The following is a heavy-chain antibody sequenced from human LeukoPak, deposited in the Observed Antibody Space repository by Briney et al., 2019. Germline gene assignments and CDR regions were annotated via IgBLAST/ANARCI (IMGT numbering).Heavy chain of an antibody. CDR1: GFTFTTYN. Sequence: GGSLRLSCAASGFTFTTYNMNWVRQAPGKGLEWVSYISSSSSSIYYADSVKGRFTISRDNAKHSLYLQMNSLRAEDTAVYYCAKKMDCSSTSCLFDYWGQGTLVTVSS. J-gene: IGHJ4*02. D-gene: IGHD2-2*01. V-gene: IGHV3-48*01. CDR2: ISSSSSSI. CDR3: AKKMDCSSTSCLFDY.